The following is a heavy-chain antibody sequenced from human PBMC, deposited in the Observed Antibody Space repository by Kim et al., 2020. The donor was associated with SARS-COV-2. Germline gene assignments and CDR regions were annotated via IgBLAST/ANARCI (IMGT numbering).Heavy chain of an antibody. V-gene: IGHV7-4-1*01. CDR3: AKEGLLGVVSGMDV. Sequence: ASVKVSCKPSGYTFTSYAMNRVRQAPGQGLEWMGWINTNTWNPTYAQGFTGRFGFSLDTSVSTAYLQIRSLKAEDTAVYCCAKEGLLGVVSGMDVWGHGT. D-gene: IGHD2-15*01. J-gene: IGHJ6*02. CDR1: GYTFTSYA. CDR2: INTNTWNP.